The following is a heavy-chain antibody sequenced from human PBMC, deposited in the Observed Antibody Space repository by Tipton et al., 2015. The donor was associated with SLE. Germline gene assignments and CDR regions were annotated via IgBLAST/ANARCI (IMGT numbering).Heavy chain of an antibody. CDR3: ARGRPPGFENAYYFDY. Sequence: TLSLTCTVSGDSISNYCWTWLRQPAGKGLEWIGRVYASGSTNYNPSLRSRVTVSVDTSKTQFSLKLTSVTAAYTSMYYCARGRPPGFENAYYFDYWGQGTLVTVSS. J-gene: IGHJ4*02. V-gene: IGHV4-4*07. CDR1: GDSISNYC. CDR2: VYASGST.